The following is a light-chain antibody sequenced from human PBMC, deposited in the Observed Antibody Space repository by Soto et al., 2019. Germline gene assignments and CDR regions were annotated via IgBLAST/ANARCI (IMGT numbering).Light chain of an antibody. J-gene: IGKJ4*01. CDR3: QQHNDWPLT. Sequence: EIVMTQSPATLSASPGETATLSCRASQSVNTNLAWYQQKAGQAPRLLIYRISTRATGIPARFSGSGSGTEFTLTINSLQSEDFAVYYCQQHNDWPLTFGGGTKVEIK. CDR2: RIS. CDR1: QSVNTN. V-gene: IGKV3-15*01.